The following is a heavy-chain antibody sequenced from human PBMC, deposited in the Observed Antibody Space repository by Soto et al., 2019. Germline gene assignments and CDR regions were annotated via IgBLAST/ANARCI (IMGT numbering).Heavy chain of an antibody. CDR1: VYTFTSYD. D-gene: IGHD1-20*01. Sequence: ASVKVCCTASVYTFTSYDINWVRQATGQGLEWMGWMNPNSGNTGNAQKFQGRITMTRNTSKNQFSLKLSSVTAADTAVYYCARAGVTGTTGWFDPWGQGTLVTVSS. CDR2: MNPNSGNT. CDR3: ARAGVTGTTGWFDP. V-gene: IGHV1-8*01. J-gene: IGHJ5*02.